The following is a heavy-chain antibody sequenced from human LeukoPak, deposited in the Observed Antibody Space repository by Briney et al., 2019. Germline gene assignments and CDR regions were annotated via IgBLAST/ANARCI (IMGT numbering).Heavy chain of an antibody. CDR2: IWYDGTNK. CDR1: GFTFSSYG. Sequence: PGGSLRLSCAASGFTFSSYGMTWVRQAPGKGLEWVANIWYDGTNKHYADSVKGRFTISRDNSKNTPYLQMDSLRAEDTAVYYCARVIFNYDNSGLNYWGQGTLVTVSS. D-gene: IGHD3-22*01. V-gene: IGHV3-33*01. CDR3: ARVIFNYDNSGLNY. J-gene: IGHJ4*02.